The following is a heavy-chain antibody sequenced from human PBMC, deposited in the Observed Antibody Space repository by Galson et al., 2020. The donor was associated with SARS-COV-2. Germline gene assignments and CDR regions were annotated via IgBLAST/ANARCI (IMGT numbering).Heavy chain of an antibody. J-gene: IGHJ4*02. Sequence: GGSLRLSCAASGFTFSSYEMNWVRQAPGKGLEWVSYISSSGSTIYYADSVKGRFTISRDNAKNSLYLQMNSLRAEDTAVYYCARDGYGAPVRYWGQGTLVTVSS. D-gene: IGHD3-10*01. V-gene: IGHV3-48*03. CDR1: GFTFSSYE. CDR2: ISSSGSTI. CDR3: ARDGYGAPVRY.